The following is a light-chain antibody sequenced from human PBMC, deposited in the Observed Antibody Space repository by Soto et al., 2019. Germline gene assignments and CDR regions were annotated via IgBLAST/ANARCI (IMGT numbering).Light chain of an antibody. J-gene: IGLJ2*01. V-gene: IGLV2-14*01. CDR3: SSYTGSSTPV. CDR1: SSDVGGYNY. Sequence: QSALTQPASVSGSPGQSITISCTGTSSDVGGYNYVSWYQQHPDKALKLIIYDVSNRPSGVSNRFSGSKSGNTGSLTISGLQAEDEADYYCSSYTGSSTPVFGGGTKLTVL. CDR2: DVS.